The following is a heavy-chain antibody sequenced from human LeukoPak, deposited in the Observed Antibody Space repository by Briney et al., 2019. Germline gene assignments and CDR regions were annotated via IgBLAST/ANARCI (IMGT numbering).Heavy chain of an antibody. J-gene: IGHJ4*02. CDR3: AKEMVTMIVVASPLDY. CDR2: INSDESSI. V-gene: IGHV3-74*01. Sequence: GGSLRLSCTAPKFTFSNYWMPWVRQAPGKGLMWVSSINSDESSISYADSVKGRFTISRDNSKNTLYLQMNSLRAEDTAVYYCAKEMVTMIVVASPLDYWGQGTLVTVSS. D-gene: IGHD3-22*01. CDR1: KFTFSNYW.